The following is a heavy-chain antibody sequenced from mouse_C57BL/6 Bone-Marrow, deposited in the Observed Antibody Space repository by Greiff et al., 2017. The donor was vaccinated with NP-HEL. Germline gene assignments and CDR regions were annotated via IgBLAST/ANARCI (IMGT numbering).Heavy chain of an antibody. CDR1: GYTFTDYY. D-gene: IGHD1-1*01. Sequence: EVQLQQSGPVLVKPGASVKMSCKASGYTFTDYYMNWVKQSHGKSLEWIGVINPYNGGTSSNQKFKGKATLTVDKSSSTAYMELNSLTSEDSAVYYCARESITTVVGYWYFDVWGTGTTVTVSS. CDR3: ARESITTVVGYWYFDV. CDR2: INPYNGGT. V-gene: IGHV1-19*01. J-gene: IGHJ1*03.